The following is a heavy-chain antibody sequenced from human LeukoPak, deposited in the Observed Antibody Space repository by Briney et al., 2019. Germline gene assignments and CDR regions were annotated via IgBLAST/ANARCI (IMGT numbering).Heavy chain of an antibody. Sequence: SVKVSCKASGGTFSSYAISWVRQAPGQGLEWMGGIIPIFGTANYAQKFQGRVTITADKSTSTAYMELSSLRSEDTAVYYCARVTGYSYDDAFDIWGQGTMVTVSS. CDR2: IIPIFGTA. CDR1: GGTFSSYA. CDR3: ARVTGYSYDDAFDI. D-gene: IGHD5-18*01. J-gene: IGHJ3*02. V-gene: IGHV1-69*06.